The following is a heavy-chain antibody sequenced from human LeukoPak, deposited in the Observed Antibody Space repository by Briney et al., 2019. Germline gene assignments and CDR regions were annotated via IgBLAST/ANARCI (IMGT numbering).Heavy chain of an antibody. V-gene: IGHV3-23*01. D-gene: IGHD6-13*01. Sequence: GGSLRLSCAATGFTFSTYGMTWVRQAPGKGLEWVSGISGSGDTTYYADSVKGRFTISRDNSKNTLYLQMNSLRAEDTALYYCAKDRIAAAGTVDYWGQGTLVTVSS. J-gene: IGHJ4*02. CDR1: GFTFSTYG. CDR2: ISGSGDTT. CDR3: AKDRIAAAGTVDY.